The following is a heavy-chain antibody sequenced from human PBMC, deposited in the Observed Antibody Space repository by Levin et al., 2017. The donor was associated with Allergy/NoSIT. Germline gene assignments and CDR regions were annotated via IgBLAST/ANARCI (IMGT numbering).Heavy chain of an antibody. CDR1: GFTFSDFY. V-gene: IGHV3-11*01. D-gene: IGHD2-21*01. Sequence: AGGSLRLSCAASGFTFSDFYKSWIRRAPGKGLEWVSYISGSGSIIYYSDSVKGRITISRDNANNSLYLQLNSLRGEDTAVYFCARLYRCGGDCFFLDYWGQGTLVTVSS. CDR3: ARLYRCGGDCFFLDY. J-gene: IGHJ4*02. CDR2: ISGSGSII.